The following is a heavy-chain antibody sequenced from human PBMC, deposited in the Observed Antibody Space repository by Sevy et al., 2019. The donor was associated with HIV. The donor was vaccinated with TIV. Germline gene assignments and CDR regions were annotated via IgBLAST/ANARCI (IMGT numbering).Heavy chain of an antibody. V-gene: IGHV3-7*03. J-gene: IGHJ4*02. CDR3: ARDVAGDYYGSGNFDS. D-gene: IGHD3-10*01. CDR1: GFTFSFYW. Sequence: GGSLRLSCAASGFTFSFYWMTWVRQAPGKGLEWIANIKQDGREKYYVDSVKGRFTISRDNAKNVLYLQMKNLRVDDTATYYCARDVAGDYYGSGNFDSWGQGTLVTVSS. CDR2: IKQDGREK.